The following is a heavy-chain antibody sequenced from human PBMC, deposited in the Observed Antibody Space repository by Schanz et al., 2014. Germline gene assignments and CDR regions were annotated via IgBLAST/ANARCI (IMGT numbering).Heavy chain of an antibody. D-gene: IGHD3-9*01. CDR2: IYGGST. CDR3: ARTTNPFNFDSWPYLDY. V-gene: IGHV3-66*01. J-gene: IGHJ4*02. Sequence: EVQLVESGGGLVQPGGSLRLSCEGFGFPLSSYWMSWVRQAPGKGLEWVSFIYGGSTYYTDSVKGRFTISRDNSKNTLYLQMNSLRAEDTAVYYCARTTNPFNFDSWPYLDYWGQGTLVTVSS. CDR1: GFPLSSYW.